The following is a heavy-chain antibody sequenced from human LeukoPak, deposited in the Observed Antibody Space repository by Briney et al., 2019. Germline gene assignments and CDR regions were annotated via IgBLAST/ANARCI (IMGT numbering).Heavy chain of an antibody. CDR2: ISGGGEST. D-gene: IGHD5-24*01. CDR1: GFTFRSYE. J-gene: IGHJ4*02. Sequence: GGSLRLSCAASGFTFRSYEMNWVRHAPGRGLEWVSHISGGGESTVYPDAVKGRFTISRDDAKNSLYLQMNSLRVEDTGIYYCARRSGRRYEYWGQGVLVTVSP. V-gene: IGHV3-48*03. CDR3: ARRSGRRYEY.